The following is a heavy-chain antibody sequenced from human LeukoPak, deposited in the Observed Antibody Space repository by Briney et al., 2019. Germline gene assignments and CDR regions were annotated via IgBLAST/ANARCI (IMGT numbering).Heavy chain of an antibody. D-gene: IGHD3-16*02. CDR1: GYTLTELS. J-gene: IGHJ4*02. CDR3: ATYDYVWGSYRNTVFDY. V-gene: IGHV1-24*01. CDR2: FDPEDGET. Sequence: GASAKVSCKVSGYTLTELSMHWVRQAPGKGLEWMGGFDPEDGETIYAQKFQGRVTMTEDTSTDTAYMELSSLRSEDTAVYYCATYDYVWGSYRNTVFDYWGQGTLVTVSS.